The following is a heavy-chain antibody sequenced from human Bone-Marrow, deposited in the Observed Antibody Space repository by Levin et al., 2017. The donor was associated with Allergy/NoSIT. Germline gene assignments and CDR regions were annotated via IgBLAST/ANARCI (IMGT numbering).Heavy chain of an antibody. CDR1: GYIFTRYS. V-gene: IGHV1-3*01. Sequence: ASVKVSCKASGYIFTRYSIHWVRQAPGQSLEWLGWVNAGNGQQKIQDRVTFTRDTSANIVFMEVSGLKPEDTAIYYCARDPPDHFDSRGYPLGDMDVWGQGTTVTVSS. D-gene: IGHD3-22*01. CDR3: ARDPPDHFDSRGYPLGDMDV. CDR2: VNAGNGQ. J-gene: IGHJ6*02.